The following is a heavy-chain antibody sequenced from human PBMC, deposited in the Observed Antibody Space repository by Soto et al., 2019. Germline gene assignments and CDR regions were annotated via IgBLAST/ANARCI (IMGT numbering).Heavy chain of an antibody. V-gene: IGHV3-23*01. CDR3: ERRIAGATLHDAFDV. J-gene: IGHJ3*01. CDR2: ISESGGST. Sequence: EVQLLESGGGLVQPGGSLRLSCAASGFTFSSYPMSWVRQAPGKGLEWVAGISESGGSTDNPLYVGGRFTISRDNSENTLFLQLSSLRAEDTALYYCERRIAGATLHDAFDVWGQGTLVAGSS. CDR1: GFTFSSYP.